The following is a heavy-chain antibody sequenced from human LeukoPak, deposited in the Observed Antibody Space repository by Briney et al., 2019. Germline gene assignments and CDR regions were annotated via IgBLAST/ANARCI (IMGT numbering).Heavy chain of an antibody. D-gene: IGHD1-7*01. CDR3: ARGTGTTECFDY. J-gene: IGHJ4*02. CDR1: GGSISSYY. V-gene: IGHV4-59*12. Sequence: PSETLSLTCTVSGGSISSYYWTWIRQPPGKGLEWIGYIFYSGSTNYNPSLKSRVTISVDTSKNQFSLKLSSVTAADTAVYYCARGTGTTECFDYWGQGTLVTVSS. CDR2: IFYSGST.